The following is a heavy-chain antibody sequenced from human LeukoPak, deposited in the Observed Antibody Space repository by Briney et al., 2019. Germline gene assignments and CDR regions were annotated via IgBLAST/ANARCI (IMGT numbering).Heavy chain of an antibody. CDR2: IYNSGST. Sequence: SETLSLTCTVSGYSISSGYFWGWIRQPPGKGLEWIGTIYNSGSTYYNASLESRVTISVDTSKNQFSLKLSSVTAADTAVYYCAKVLSPYFLGPYYFDYWGQGTLVTVSS. CDR3: AKVLSPYFLGPYYFDY. D-gene: IGHD3-3*01. V-gene: IGHV4-38-2*02. CDR1: GYSISSGYF. J-gene: IGHJ4*02.